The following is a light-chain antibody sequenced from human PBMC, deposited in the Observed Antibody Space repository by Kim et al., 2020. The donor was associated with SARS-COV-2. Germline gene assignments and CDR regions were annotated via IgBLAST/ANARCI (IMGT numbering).Light chain of an antibody. J-gene: IGLJ7*01. Sequence: GQKVTISFSGSSSNIGSNFVSWYQQIPGTAPKRLIYDNSQRPSEIPERFSGSRSGTSATLGITGLQTADEADYYCATWDSSLTAAVFGGGTQLTVL. CDR2: DNS. V-gene: IGLV1-51*01. CDR3: ATWDSSLTAAV. CDR1: SSNIGSNF.